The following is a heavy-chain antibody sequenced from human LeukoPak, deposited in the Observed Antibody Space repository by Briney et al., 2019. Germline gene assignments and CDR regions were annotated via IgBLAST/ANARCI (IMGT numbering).Heavy chain of an antibody. Sequence: SETLSLTCAVYGGSFSGYYWSWIRQPAGKGLEWIGGINNSGSTNYNPSLNSRVTISVDTSKNQFSLMLRYVTAADTAVDYCVRGPPGSYCSGALIYYCFIDVWGKGNTVTVSS. V-gene: IGHV4-34*01. CDR3: VRGPPGSYCSGALIYYCFIDV. J-gene: IGHJ6*03. D-gene: IGHD2-15*01. CDR1: GGSFSGYY. CDR2: INNSGST.